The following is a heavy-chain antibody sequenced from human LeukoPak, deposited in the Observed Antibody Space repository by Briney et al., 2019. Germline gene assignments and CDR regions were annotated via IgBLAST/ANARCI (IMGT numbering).Heavy chain of an antibody. CDR3: ARVHRGYSFGRLDY. D-gene: IGHD5-12*01. J-gene: IGHJ4*02. CDR1: GFTFSSYS. CDR2: ISGSDNTI. Sequence: PGGSLRLSCAASGFTFSSYSMNWVRQAPGNGLEWVSYISGSDNTIYYADSVKGRFTISRDNARNSLYLQMNSLRDEDTAVYYCARVHRGYSFGRLDYWGQGTWSPSPQ. V-gene: IGHV3-48*02.